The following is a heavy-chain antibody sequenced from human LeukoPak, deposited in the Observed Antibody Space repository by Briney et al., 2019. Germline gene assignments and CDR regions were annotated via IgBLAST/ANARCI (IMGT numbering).Heavy chain of an antibody. CDR3: ARDRRPRAVAGAYISYGMDV. D-gene: IGHD6-19*01. J-gene: IGHJ6*02. V-gene: IGHV4-4*07. Sequence: SDTLSLTCSVSGGSTNNYFWSWIRQSAGKGLEWIGRVNPYGTSNYNPSLKSRVTMSVDTSKNLVSLRLTSLTAADTAVYYCARDRRPRAVAGAYISYGMDVWGQGTTVTVSS. CDR2: VNPYGTS. CDR1: GGSTNNYF.